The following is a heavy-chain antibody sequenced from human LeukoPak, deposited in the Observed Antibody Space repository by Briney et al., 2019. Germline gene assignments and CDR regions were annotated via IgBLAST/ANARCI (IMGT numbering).Heavy chain of an antibody. J-gene: IGHJ6*02. CDR1: GFTFSSYG. CDR3: AKDIHDSRGYPRYYYYYYGMDV. D-gene: IGHD3-22*01. Sequence: GGSLRLSCAASGFTFSSYGMHWVRQAPGKGLEWVAVISYDGSNKYYADSVKGRFTISRDNSKNTLYLQMNSLRAEDTAVYYCAKDIHDSRGYPRYYYYYYGMDVWGQGTTVIVSS. V-gene: IGHV3-30*18. CDR2: ISYDGSNK.